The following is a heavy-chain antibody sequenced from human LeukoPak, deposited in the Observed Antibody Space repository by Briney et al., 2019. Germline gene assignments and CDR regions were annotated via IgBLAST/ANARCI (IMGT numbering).Heavy chain of an antibody. CDR2: IYYSGST. Sequence: SETLSLTCTVSGGSISSSSYYWGWIRQPPGKGLEWIGSIYYSGSTYYNPSLKSRVTISVDTSKNQFSLKLSSVTAADTAVYYCARVARRVVVVLAATGQQNWFDPWGQGTLVTVSS. D-gene: IGHD2-15*01. V-gene: IGHV4-39*01. CDR3: ARVARRVVVVLAATGQQNWFDP. J-gene: IGHJ5*02. CDR1: GGSISSSSYY.